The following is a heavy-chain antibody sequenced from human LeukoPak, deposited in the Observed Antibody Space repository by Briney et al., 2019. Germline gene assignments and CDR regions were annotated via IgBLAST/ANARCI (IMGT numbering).Heavy chain of an antibody. V-gene: IGHV1-69*04. Sequence: ASVKVSCKASGGTFSSYAISWVRQAPGQGLEWMGRIIPILGIANYAQKFQGRVTITADKSTSTAYMELRSLRSDDTAVYYCARGLNYYDSSGYYYWGQGTLVTVSS. J-gene: IGHJ4*02. CDR1: GGTFSSYA. CDR2: IIPILGIA. CDR3: ARGLNYYDSSGYYY. D-gene: IGHD3-22*01.